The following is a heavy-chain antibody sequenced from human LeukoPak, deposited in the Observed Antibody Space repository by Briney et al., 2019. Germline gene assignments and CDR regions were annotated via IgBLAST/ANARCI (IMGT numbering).Heavy chain of an antibody. CDR3: AREGIISGYWVEGMDV. J-gene: IGHJ6*02. CDR1: GFTFSDYY. CDR2: ISSSGSTI. D-gene: IGHD3-22*01. Sequence: GGSLRLSCAASGFTFSDYYMSWIRQAPGKGLEWVSYISSSGSTIYYADSVKGRFTISRDNSKNTLYLQMNSLRAEDTAVYYCAREGIISGYWVEGMDVWGQGTTVTVSS. V-gene: IGHV3-11*04.